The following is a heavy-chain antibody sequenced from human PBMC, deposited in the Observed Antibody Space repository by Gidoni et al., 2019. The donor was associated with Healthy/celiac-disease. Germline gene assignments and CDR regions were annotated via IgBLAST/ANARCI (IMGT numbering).Heavy chain of an antibody. CDR2: IFSNDEK. D-gene: IGHD7-27*01. CDR3: ARIPTGDEDDAFDI. Sequence: WIRQPPGKALEWLAHIFSNDEKSYSTSLKSRLTISKDTSKSQVVLTMTNMDPVDTATYYCARIPTGDEDDAFDIWGQGTMVTVSS. J-gene: IGHJ3*02. V-gene: IGHV2-26*01.